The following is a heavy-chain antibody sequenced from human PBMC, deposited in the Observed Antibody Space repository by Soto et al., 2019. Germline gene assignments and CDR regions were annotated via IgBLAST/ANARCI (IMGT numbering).Heavy chain of an antibody. J-gene: IGHJ6*02. CDR3: TTGSVEGV. Sequence: VHLVESGGGFIYPGGSLRLSCAASGLTISNAWMNWVRQAPGKGLEWVGRIKTNTEGGTTDYAAAVKGRFTVSRDDSKNTLYLQMNSLKTEDTGVYYCTTGSVEGVWGQGTTVTVSS. CDR1: GLTISNAW. D-gene: IGHD2-15*01. V-gene: IGHV3-15*07. CDR2: IKTNTEGGTT.